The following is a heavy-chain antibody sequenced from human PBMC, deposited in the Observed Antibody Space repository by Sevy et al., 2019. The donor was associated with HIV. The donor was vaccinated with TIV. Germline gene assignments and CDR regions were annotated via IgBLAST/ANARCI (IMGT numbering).Heavy chain of an antibody. D-gene: IGHD2-2*01. CDR2: ISSSSSSI. J-gene: IGHJ6*03. CDR3: VREGGYCSSTSCYHYYYMDV. Sequence: GGSLRLSCAASGFTFSSYSMNWVRQAPGKGLEWVSYISSSSSSIYYGDSVNGRFTISRDNAKNSLYLQMNSLRDEDTAVYYCVREGGYCSSTSCYHYYYMDVWGKGTTVTVSS. V-gene: IGHV3-48*02. CDR1: GFTFSSYS.